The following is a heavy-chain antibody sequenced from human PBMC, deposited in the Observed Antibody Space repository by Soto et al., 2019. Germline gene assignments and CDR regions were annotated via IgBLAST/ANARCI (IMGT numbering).Heavy chain of an antibody. CDR2: ISSSSSYT. V-gene: IGHV3-11*06. Sequence: QVQLVESGGGLVKPGGSLRLSCAASGFTFSDYYMSWIRQAPGKGLEWVSYISSSSSYTNYADSVKGRFTISRDNAKNSLYLQMNSLRAEDTAVYYCARDQKLTATVTTNSPWDYWGQGTLVTVSS. D-gene: IGHD4-17*01. CDR1: GFTFSDYY. CDR3: ARDQKLTATVTTNSPWDY. J-gene: IGHJ4*02.